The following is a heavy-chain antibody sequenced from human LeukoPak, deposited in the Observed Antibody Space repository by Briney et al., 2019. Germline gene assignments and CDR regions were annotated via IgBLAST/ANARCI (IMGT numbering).Heavy chain of an antibody. V-gene: IGHV4-31*03. J-gene: IGHJ6*02. Sequence: PSDTLSLTCTVSGGSISSVGYYWSWIRQHPGKGLEWIGYIYYSGSTYYNPSLKSRVTISVDTSKNQFSLKLSSVTAADTAVYYCARDQRNYDFWSGYYTHYYYYGMDVWGQGTTVTVSS. D-gene: IGHD3-3*01. CDR3: ARDQRNYDFWSGYYTHYYYYGMDV. CDR1: GGSISSVGYY. CDR2: IYYSGST.